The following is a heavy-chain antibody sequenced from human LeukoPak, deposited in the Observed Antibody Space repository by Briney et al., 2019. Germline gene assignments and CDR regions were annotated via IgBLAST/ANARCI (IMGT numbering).Heavy chain of an antibody. CDR2: TTGNGGST. CDR1: GFTFSSNA. CDR3: AKDAVAPGSGGDYFDY. J-gene: IGHJ4*02. D-gene: IGHD1-26*01. Sequence: GGSLRLSCAASGFTFSSNAMSWVRQAPGKGLEWVSVTTGNGGSTYYADSVKGRFTISRDNSKNTLSLQMNSLRAEDTAVYYCAKDAVAPGSGGDYFDYWGQGTLVTVSS. V-gene: IGHV3-23*01.